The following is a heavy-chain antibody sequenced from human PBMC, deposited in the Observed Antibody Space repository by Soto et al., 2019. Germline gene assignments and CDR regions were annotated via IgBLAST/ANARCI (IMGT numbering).Heavy chain of an antibody. CDR1: GGSFSGYY. CDR3: ARGDGYCSSTSCYNFFDY. Sequence: ASETLSLTCAVYGGSFSGYYWSWIRQPPGKGLEWIGEINHSGSTNYNPSLKSRVTISVDTSKNQFSLKLSSVTAADTAVYYCARGDGYCSSTSCYNFFDYWGQGTLVTVSS. J-gene: IGHJ4*02. V-gene: IGHV4-34*01. CDR2: INHSGST. D-gene: IGHD2-2*02.